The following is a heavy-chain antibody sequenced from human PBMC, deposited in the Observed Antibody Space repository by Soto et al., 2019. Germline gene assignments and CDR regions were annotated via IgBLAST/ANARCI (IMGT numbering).Heavy chain of an antibody. CDR2: ISSGGGTA. CDR1: AFTFSDYY. V-gene: IGHV3-11*01. D-gene: IGHD4-17*01. J-gene: IGHJ6*03. CDR3: ARAPETTEPWEYFYYYMDV. Sequence: KSGGSLRLSCAASAFTFSDYYMSWIRQAPGKGLEWVSYISSGGGTAYYADSVKGRFTISRDNAKNSLFLQMNSLRGEDTAVYYCARAPETTEPWEYFYYYMDVWGKGTTVTVSS.